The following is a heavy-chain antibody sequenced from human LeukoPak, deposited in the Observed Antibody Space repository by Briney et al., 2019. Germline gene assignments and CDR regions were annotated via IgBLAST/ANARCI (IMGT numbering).Heavy chain of an antibody. CDR1: GFTVSSNY. CDR2: IYSGGST. CDR3: ARDGCSGGSCYSHSSWFDP. J-gene: IGHJ5*02. D-gene: IGHD2-15*01. V-gene: IGHV3-66*02. Sequence: GGSLRLSCAASGFTVSSNYMSWLRQAPGKGLEWVSVIYSGGSTYYADSVKGRFTISRDNSKNTLYLQMNSLRAEDTAVYYCARDGCSGGSCYSHSSWFDPWGKRTLVTVSS.